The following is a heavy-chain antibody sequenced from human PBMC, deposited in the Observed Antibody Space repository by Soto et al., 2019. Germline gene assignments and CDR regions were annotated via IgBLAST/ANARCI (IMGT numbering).Heavy chain of an antibody. D-gene: IGHD6-13*01. CDR2: INPNSGGT. J-gene: IGHJ3*02. V-gene: IGHV1-2*04. Sequence: ASVKVSCKASGYTFTGYYMHWVRQAPGQGLEWMGWINPNSGGTNYAQKFQGWVTMTRDTSISTAYMELSRLRSDDTAVYYCARGYSSSGYAFDIWGQGTMVTVSS. CDR3: ARGYSSSGYAFDI. CDR1: GYTFTGYY.